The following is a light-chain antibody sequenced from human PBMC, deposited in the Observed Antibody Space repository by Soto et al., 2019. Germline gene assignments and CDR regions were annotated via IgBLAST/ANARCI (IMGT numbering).Light chain of an antibody. Sequence: SAPTQPSSASATPGQSVTFCCTGTSSDVGNYNYVSWYQHHPGKAPKLMIYEVNKRPSGVPDRFSGSKSGNTASLTVSGLQADDDVDYYCSSDADTNNNYVFVPGTEVPDL. CDR1: SSDVGNYNY. CDR3: SSDADTNNNYV. V-gene: IGLV2-8*01. J-gene: IGLJ1*01. CDR2: EVN.